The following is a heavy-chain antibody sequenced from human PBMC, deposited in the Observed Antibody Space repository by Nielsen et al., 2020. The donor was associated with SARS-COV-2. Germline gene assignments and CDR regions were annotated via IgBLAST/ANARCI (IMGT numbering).Heavy chain of an antibody. CDR1: GFTFSGSS. Sequence: GESLKISCAASGFTFSGSSMHWVRRASGKGLEWVGRIRSKANNYATGYAASMKGRFTISRDDSKNTAYLQMNNLRTEDTAVYYCTRVNPTSGSWFDALDIWGQGTMVTVSS. D-gene: IGHD6-13*01. CDR3: TRVNPTSGSWFDALDI. V-gene: IGHV3-73*01. J-gene: IGHJ3*02. CDR2: IRSKANNYAT.